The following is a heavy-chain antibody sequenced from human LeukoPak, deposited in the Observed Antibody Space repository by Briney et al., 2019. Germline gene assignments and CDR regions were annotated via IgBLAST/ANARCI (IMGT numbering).Heavy chain of an antibody. CDR1: GDSVSSNSAA. D-gene: IGHD5-18*01. CDR2: TYYRSTKWYN. J-gene: IGHJ4*02. CDR3: ARDLSTGTAMVEDQFDY. Sequence: SQTPSLTCAISGDSVSSNSAAWIWVRQSPSRGLEWLGRTYYRSTKWYNDYTISVKSRITISPDTSKNQFSLQLNSVTPEDTAVYYCARDLSTGTAMVEDQFDYWGQGTLVTVSS. V-gene: IGHV6-1*01.